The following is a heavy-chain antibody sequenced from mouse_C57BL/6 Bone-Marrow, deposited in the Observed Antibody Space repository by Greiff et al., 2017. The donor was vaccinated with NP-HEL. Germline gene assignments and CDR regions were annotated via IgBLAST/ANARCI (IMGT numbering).Heavy chain of an antibody. CDR3: ARWSYYGSLAMDY. CDR2: INPYNGGT. J-gene: IGHJ4*01. V-gene: IGHV1-19*01. CDR1: GYTFTDYY. Sequence: EVQLQQSGPVLVKPGASVKMSCKASGYTFTDYYMNWVKQSHGKSLEWIGVINPYNGGTSYNQKFKGKATLTVDKSSSTAYMERNSLSSVDSAVYYCARWSYYGSLAMDYWGQGTSVTVSS. D-gene: IGHD1-1*01.